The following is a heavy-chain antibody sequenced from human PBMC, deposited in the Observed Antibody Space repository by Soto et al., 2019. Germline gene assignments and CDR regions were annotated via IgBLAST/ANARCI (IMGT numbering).Heavy chain of an antibody. CDR3: ARQGVVVPAARHEDRSNWCDT. CDR1: LYSFTSYW. J-gene: IGHJ5*02. D-gene: IGHD2-2*01. V-gene: IGHV5-51*01. Sequence: SLKVYWHRSLYSFTSYWSCWVRQLPLKCLGLMGIICPGDADTRYSPSFQGQVTISADKSISTAYLQWSSLKPSDTATYYCARQGVVVPAARHEDRSNWCDTWGQGTLVTVSS. CDR2: ICPGDADT.